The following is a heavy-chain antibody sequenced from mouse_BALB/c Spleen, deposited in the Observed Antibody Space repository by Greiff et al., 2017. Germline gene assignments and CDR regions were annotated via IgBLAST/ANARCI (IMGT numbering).Heavy chain of an antibody. CDR1: GFTFSSYA. CDR2: ISSGGST. J-gene: IGHJ3*01. D-gene: IGHD6-1*01. V-gene: IGHV5-6-5*01. Sequence: EVKLMESGGGLVKPGGSLKLSCAASGFTFSSYAMSWVRQTPEKRLEWVASISSGGSTYYPDSVKGRFTISRDNARNILYLQMSSLRSEDTAMYYCAREGPLFAYWGQGTLVTVSA. CDR3: AREGPLFAY.